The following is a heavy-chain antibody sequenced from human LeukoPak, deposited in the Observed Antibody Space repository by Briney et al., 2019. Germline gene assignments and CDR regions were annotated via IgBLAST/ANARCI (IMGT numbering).Heavy chain of an antibody. CDR2: IYPGDSDT. D-gene: IGHD3-10*01. Sequence: GESMKIACKVSGYRFTSYWIGWVRQMPGKGMEWMRIIYPGDSDTRYSPSFQGQVTISADKSISTAYLQLSSLKASDTALYYCARHGFGESSRTWFDPWGQGTLVTVSS. CDR1: GYRFTSYW. V-gene: IGHV5-51*01. J-gene: IGHJ5*02. CDR3: ARHGFGESSRTWFDP.